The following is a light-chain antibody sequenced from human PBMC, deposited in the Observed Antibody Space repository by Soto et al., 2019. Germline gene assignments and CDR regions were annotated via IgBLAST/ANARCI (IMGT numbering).Light chain of an antibody. J-gene: IGLJ2*01. CDR1: SSNIGNNV. CDR2: TNN. Sequence: QSVLTQPPSTSGTPGQRVTISCSGSSSNIGNNVVNWYQQLPGTAPKLLIYTNNQRPSGVPDRFSGSQSGTSASLAISELQSEDAAAYYCAAWDDSLTGPTFGGGTEPTVL. CDR3: AAWDDSLTGPT. V-gene: IGLV1-44*01.